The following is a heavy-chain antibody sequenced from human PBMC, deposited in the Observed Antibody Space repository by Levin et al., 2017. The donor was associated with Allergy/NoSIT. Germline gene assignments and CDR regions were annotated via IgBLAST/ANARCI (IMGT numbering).Heavy chain of an antibody. CDR1: GFVFGDYA. J-gene: IGHJ4*02. CDR3: YRGLSSIFGVVSEFDY. CDR2: IRNKTYGGTT. Sequence: PGGSLRLSCTASGFVFGDYAVSWFRQAPGKGLEWVGFIRNKTYGGTTEYAASVKRRFTIARDDSKSIAYLQMSSLKIEDTAVYYCYRGLSSIFGVVSEFDYWGQGTLVTVSS. D-gene: IGHD3-3*01. V-gene: IGHV3-49*03.